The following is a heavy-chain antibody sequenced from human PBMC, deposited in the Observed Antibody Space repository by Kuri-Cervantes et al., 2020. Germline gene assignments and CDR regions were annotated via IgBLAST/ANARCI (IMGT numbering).Heavy chain of an antibody. V-gene: IGHV4-61*05. CDR1: GGSISSSSYY. D-gene: IGHD2-2*01. CDR3: ARHKCLLCPMVDP. CDR2: IYTSGST. Sequence: SETLSLTCTVSGGSISSSSYYWGWIRQPPGKGLEWIGRIYTSGSTNYNPSLKSRVTISVDKSKNQFSLKLSSVTAADTAVYYCARHKCLLCPMVDPWGQGIRVTVSS. J-gene: IGHJ5*02.